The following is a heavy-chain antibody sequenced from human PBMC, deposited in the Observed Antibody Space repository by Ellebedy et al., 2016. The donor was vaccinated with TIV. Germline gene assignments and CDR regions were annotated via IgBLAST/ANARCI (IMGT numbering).Heavy chain of an antibody. D-gene: IGHD4-17*01. V-gene: IGHV3-7*01. CDR1: KFNFRAYW. J-gene: IGHJ3*02. CDR2: INQDGSDK. Sequence: GGSLRLSCAASKFNFRAYWMSWVRQPPGKGLEWVANINQDGSDKYYVDSVRGRFTISRDNAKNSLYLQMNSLRADDTAVYYCAADGSYGDYLSPAHAFENWGQGTVVIVSS. CDR3: AADGSYGDYLSPAHAFEN.